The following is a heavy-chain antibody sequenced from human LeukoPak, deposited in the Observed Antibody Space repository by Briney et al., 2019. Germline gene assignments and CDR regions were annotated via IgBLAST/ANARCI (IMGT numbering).Heavy chain of an antibody. Sequence: GGPLSFPFAASGLTASSNNMSGFGRAPGKGLDGVSVIYSGGSTYYADSVKGRFTISRHNSKNTLYLQMNSLRAEDTAVYYCARWGPHYYYGMDVWGQGTTVTVSS. CDR3: ARWGPHYYYGMDV. V-gene: IGHV3-53*04. J-gene: IGHJ6*02. CDR2: IYSGGST. D-gene: IGHD3-16*01. CDR1: GLTASSNN.